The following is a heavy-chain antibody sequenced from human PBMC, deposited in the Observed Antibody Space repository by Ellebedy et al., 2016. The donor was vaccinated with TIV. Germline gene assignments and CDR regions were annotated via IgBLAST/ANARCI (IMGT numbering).Heavy chain of an antibody. CDR2: VYSSGSP. V-gene: IGHV4-39*01. Sequence: MPGGSLRLSCSVSGGSVSSTRYYWAWIRQPPGKGLEYIGSVYSSGSPYYNPSFKSRVTLSADTSKNQFSLNLRTVTAADTAVYYCARTDPWQPIDDWGQGILVSISS. J-gene: IGHJ4*02. CDR3: ARTDPWQPIDD. D-gene: IGHD2-21*02. CDR1: GGSVSSTRYY.